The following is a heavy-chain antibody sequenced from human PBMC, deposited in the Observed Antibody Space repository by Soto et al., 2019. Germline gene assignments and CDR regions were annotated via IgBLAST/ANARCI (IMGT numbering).Heavy chain of an antibody. J-gene: IGHJ6*03. CDR2: FGGGGGT. Sequence: EVQVLESGGGLVQPGGSLRLSCVGSGFIFNNYAMAWVRQAPGKGLEWVSGFGGGGGTYYADSVKGRYIISRYNSKNTLYLQMNNLRVEDTAVYYCAKSQSSLYYVDVWGKGTAVTVSS. V-gene: IGHV3-23*01. CDR3: AKSQSSLYYVDV. CDR1: GFIFNNYA.